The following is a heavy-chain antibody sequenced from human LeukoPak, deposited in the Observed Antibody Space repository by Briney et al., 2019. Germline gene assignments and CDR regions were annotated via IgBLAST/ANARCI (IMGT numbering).Heavy chain of an antibody. V-gene: IGHV1-2*04. CDR2: INPNSGGT. J-gene: IGHJ4*02. D-gene: IGHD3-22*01. CDR1: GYTFTGYY. CDR3: ARLYDSSGYACDY. Sequence: ASVKVSCKASGYTFTGYYMRWVRQAPGQGLEWMGWINPNSGGTNYAQKFQGWVTMTTDTSTSTAYMELRSLRSDDTAVYYCARLYDSSGYACDYWGQGTLVTVSS.